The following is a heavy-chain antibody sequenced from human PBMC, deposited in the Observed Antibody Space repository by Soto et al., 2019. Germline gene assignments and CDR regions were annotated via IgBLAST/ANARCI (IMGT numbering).Heavy chain of an antibody. CDR3: AREYIAAAGLDY. CDR1: GYTFTGYY. D-gene: IGHD6-13*01. Sequence: ASVKVSCKASGYTFTGYYMHWVRQAPGQGLEWMGWINPNSGGTNYAQKFQGRVTMTRDTSISTAYMELSRLRSDDTAVYYCAREYIAAAGLDYWGQRTLVTVSS. CDR2: INPNSGGT. J-gene: IGHJ4*02. V-gene: IGHV1-2*02.